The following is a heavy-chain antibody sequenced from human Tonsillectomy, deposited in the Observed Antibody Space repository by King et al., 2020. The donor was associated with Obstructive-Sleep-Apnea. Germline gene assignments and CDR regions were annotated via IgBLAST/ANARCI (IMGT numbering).Heavy chain of an antibody. CDR1: GFTLEDYT. CDR3: AKGSDYYFYSGLDV. J-gene: IGHJ6*02. Sequence: VQLVESGGVVVQPGGSLRLSCAASGFTLEDYTMHWVRQAPGKGLEWVSLIAWDGGTTYYADSVKGRFTISRDNSKNSLYMQMNSLRSEDTALYYCAKGSDYYFYSGLDVWGQGTTVTVSS. CDR2: IAWDGGTT. V-gene: IGHV3-43*01.